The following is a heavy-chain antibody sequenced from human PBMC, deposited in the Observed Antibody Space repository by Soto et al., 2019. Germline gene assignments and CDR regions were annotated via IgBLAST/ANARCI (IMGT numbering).Heavy chain of an antibody. J-gene: IGHJ5*02. D-gene: IGHD1-7*01. CDR3: ARENFNWNYAWFDP. CDR1: GGSISSYY. CDR2: IYTSGST. Sequence: SETLSLTCTVSGGSISSYYWNWIRQPAGKGLEWIGRIYTSGSTNYNPSLKSRVTMSVDTSKNQFSLKLSSVTAADTAVYYCARENFNWNYAWFDPWGQGTLVTVSS. V-gene: IGHV4-4*07.